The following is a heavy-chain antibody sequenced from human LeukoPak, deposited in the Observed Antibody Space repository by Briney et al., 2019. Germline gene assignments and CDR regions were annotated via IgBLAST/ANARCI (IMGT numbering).Heavy chain of an antibody. CDR3: ARAPSITGTTPPGY. V-gene: IGHV1-8*01. Sequence: ASVKVSCKASGYTFTSYDINWVRQATGQGLEWMGWMNPNSGNTGYAQKFQGRVTMTRNTSISTAYMELSSLRSEDTAVYDCARAPSITGTTPPGYWGQGTLVPVSS. CDR1: GYTFTSYD. CDR2: MNPNSGNT. D-gene: IGHD1-7*01. J-gene: IGHJ4*02.